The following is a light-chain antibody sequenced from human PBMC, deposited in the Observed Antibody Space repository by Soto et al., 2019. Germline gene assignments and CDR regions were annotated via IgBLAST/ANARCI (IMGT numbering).Light chain of an antibody. CDR3: QQYGRTPLT. CDR2: DAS. Sequence: EIVLTQSPGTLSLSPGERATLSCRASQSVSRNYLAWYQQKPGQAPRLLIYDASSRATGIPDRFSGSGSGADFTLTINRLEPEDFAVYFCQQYGRTPLTFGGGTKGDIK. V-gene: IGKV3-20*01. J-gene: IGKJ4*01. CDR1: QSVSRNY.